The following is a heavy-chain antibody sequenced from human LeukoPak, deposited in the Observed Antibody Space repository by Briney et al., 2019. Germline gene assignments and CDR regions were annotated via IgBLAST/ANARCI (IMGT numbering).Heavy chain of an antibody. J-gene: IGHJ4*02. CDR3: ARGSPPRVYYDRSGYYSYYFDY. CDR1: GYKFTNYG. CDR2: ISPYNGNT. D-gene: IGHD3-22*01. Sequence: SVKVSFKCSGYKFTNYGISWVRQPPAQGLEWMGWISPYNGNTIYAQKLQGRVTMTTDTSTSTAYMELRSLRSDDTAVYSCARGSPPRVYYDRSGYYSYYFDYWGQGTLVTVSS. V-gene: IGHV1-18*01.